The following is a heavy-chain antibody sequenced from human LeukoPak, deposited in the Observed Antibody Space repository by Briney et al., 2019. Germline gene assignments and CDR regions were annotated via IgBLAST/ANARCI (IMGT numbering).Heavy chain of an antibody. CDR3: ASMNQDIVVVVAATRGRRFDY. Sequence: TSETLSLTCAVYGGSFSGYYWSWIRQPPGKGLEWTGEINHSGSTNYNPSLKSRVTISVDTSKNQFSLKLSSVTAADTAVYYCASMNQDIVVVVAATRGRRFDYWGQGTLVTVSS. CDR2: INHSGST. CDR1: GGSFSGYY. D-gene: IGHD2-15*01. J-gene: IGHJ4*02. V-gene: IGHV4-34*01.